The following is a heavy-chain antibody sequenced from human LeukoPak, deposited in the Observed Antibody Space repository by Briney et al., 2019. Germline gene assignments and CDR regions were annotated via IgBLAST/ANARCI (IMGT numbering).Heavy chain of an antibody. J-gene: IGHJ4*02. CDR1: GYRFSSDW. CDR2: IYPVDSDT. Sequence: GESLKISCKGSGYRFSSDWIAWVRQMPVKGLEWMGMIYPVDSDTGYSPSFQGQVTISADTSISTAYLQWSSLKASDTAMYYCSRPDLVSSRTDFWGQGPLVIVSS. V-gene: IGHV5-51*01. D-gene: IGHD1-1*01. CDR3: SRPDLVSSRTDF.